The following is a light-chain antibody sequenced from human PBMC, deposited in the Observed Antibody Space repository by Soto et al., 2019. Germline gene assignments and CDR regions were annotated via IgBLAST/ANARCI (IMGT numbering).Light chain of an antibody. CDR1: HSFSTW. Sequence: DIQMTQSPSTLSASVGDTVTITCRASHSFSTWLAWYQQKPGQAPKFLLYKASTLESGVPARFSGSGSGTEFTLTISSLQPDDFATYYCQQYNSYSWTFGQGTKVEIK. J-gene: IGKJ1*01. V-gene: IGKV1-5*03. CDR2: KAS. CDR3: QQYNSYSWT.